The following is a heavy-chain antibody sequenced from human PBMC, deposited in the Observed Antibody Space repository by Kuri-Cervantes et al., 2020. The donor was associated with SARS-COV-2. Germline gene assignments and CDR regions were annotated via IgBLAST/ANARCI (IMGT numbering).Heavy chain of an antibody. V-gene: IGHV3-30-3*02. CDR1: GFTFGDYA. J-gene: IGHJ4*02. D-gene: IGHD3-3*01. CDR2: ISYDGSNK. CDR3: AKDQYDFWSGYYFDY. Sequence: GGSLRLSCTASGFTFGDYAMSWVRQAPGKGLEWVAVISYDGSNKYYADSVKGRFTISRDNSKNTLYLQMNSLRAEDTAVYYCAKDQYDFWSGYYFDYWGQGTLVTVSS.